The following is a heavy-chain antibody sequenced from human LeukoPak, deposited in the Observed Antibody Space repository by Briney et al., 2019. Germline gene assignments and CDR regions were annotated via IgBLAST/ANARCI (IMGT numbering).Heavy chain of an antibody. Sequence: GGSLRLSCAASGFTFSSYTMNWVRQAPGKGPEWVSGITDSGSRTSYADSVKGRFTISRDNSKNTLFLQMSSLRAEDTALYYCALRGTTALNAFDIWGQGTMVTVSS. CDR3: ALRGTTALNAFDI. CDR2: ITDSGSRT. V-gene: IGHV3-23*01. J-gene: IGHJ3*02. D-gene: IGHD1/OR15-1a*01. CDR1: GFTFSSYT.